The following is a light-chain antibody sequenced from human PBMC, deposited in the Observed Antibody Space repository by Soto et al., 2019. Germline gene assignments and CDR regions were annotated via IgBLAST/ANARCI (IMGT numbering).Light chain of an antibody. Sequence: DIQMTQSPSSLSASVGDRVTITCRASQSISSYLNWYQQKPGKAPKLLIYAASSLQSGVPSRFSGSGSGTDFTLTISSLQPEDFATYYCQQSYSTPVTFGQGTKADIK. J-gene: IGKJ1*01. CDR1: QSISSY. CDR2: AAS. CDR3: QQSYSTPVT. V-gene: IGKV1-39*01.